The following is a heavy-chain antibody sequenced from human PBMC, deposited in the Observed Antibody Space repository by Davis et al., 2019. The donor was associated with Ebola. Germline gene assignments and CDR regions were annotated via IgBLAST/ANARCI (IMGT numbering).Heavy chain of an antibody. V-gene: IGHV1-46*01. CDR1: GYTFTSYY. J-gene: IGHJ6*02. CDR3: ARAAPHRGGWYADGMDV. Sequence: AASVKVSCKASGYTFTSYYMHWVRQAPGQGLEWMGIINPSGGSTSYAQKLQGRVTMTTDTSTSTAYMELSSLRSEDTAVYYCARAAPHRGGWYADGMDVWGQGTTVTVSS. CDR2: INPSGGST. D-gene: IGHD6-19*01.